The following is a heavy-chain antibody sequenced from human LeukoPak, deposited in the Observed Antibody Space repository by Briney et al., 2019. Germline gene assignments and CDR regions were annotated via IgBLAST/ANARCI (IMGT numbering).Heavy chain of an antibody. J-gene: IGHJ6*03. CDR1: GFTFSSYW. CDR3: ARDPTYYYMDV. CDR2: INSDGSST. V-gene: IGHV3-74*01. Sequence: PGGSLRLSCAASGFTFSSYWMHWVRQAPGKGLGWVSRINSDGSSTNYADSVKGRFTISRDNAKNTLYLQMNSLRAEDTAVYYCARDPTYYYMDVWGKGTTVTVSS.